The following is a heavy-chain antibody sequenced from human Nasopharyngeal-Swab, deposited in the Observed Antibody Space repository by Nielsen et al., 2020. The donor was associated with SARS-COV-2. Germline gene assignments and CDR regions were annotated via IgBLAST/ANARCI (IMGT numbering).Heavy chain of an antibody. J-gene: IGHJ6*02. CDR3: VVAATPYYYYGMDV. D-gene: IGHD2-15*01. Sequence: WIRQPPGKGLEWVSGINWNGGSTGYADSVKGRFTISRDNAKNSLYLQMNSLRAEDTALYHCVVAATPYYYYGMDVWGQGTTVTVSS. CDR2: INWNGGST. V-gene: IGHV3-20*01.